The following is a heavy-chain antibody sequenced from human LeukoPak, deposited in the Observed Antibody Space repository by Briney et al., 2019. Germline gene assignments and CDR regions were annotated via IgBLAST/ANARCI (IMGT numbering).Heavy chain of an antibody. D-gene: IGHD2-2*01. V-gene: IGHV1-2*02. Sequence: RSSVKVSCKASGYTFTGYYMHWVRQAPGQGLEWMGWINPNSGGTNYAQKFQGRVTMTRDTSISTAYMELSRLRSDDTAVYYCASRYCSSTSCPEPTGFDPWGQGTLVTVSS. J-gene: IGHJ5*02. CDR2: INPNSGGT. CDR3: ASRYCSSTSCPEPTGFDP. CDR1: GYTFTGYY.